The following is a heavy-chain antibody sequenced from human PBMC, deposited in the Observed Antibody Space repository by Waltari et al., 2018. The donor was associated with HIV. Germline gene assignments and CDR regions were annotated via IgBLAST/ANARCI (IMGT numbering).Heavy chain of an antibody. CDR1: RGAFTSYA. D-gene: IGHD5-18*01. CDR3: AREVDTAMATWFDP. J-gene: IGHJ5*02. V-gene: IGHV1-69*06. Sequence: QVQLVQSGAEVKKPGSSVNVSCKASRGAFTSYAISWVRQAPGQGLEWMGGIIPIFGTANYAQKFQGRVTITADKSTSTAYMELSSLRSEDTAVYYCAREVDTAMATWFDPWGQGTLVTVSS. CDR2: IIPIFGTA.